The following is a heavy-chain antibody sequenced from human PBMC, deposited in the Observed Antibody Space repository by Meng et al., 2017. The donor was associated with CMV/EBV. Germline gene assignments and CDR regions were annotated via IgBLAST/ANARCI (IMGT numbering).Heavy chain of an antibody. J-gene: IGHJ6*02. CDR3: ARGEGFDCSSTSCYIYYYYYYGMDV. CDR1: GYTFTGYY. CDR2: INPNSGGT. D-gene: IGHD2-2*02. Sequence: ASVKVSCKASGYTFTGYYMHWVRQAPGQGLEWMGWINPNSGGTNYAQKFQGRVTMTRDTSISTAYMELSRLRSDDTAVYYCARGEGFDCSSTSCYIYYYYYYGMDVWGQGTTVTVSS. V-gene: IGHV1-2*02.